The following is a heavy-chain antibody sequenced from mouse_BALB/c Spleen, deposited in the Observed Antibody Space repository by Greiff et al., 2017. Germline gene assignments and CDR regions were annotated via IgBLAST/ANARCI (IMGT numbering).Heavy chain of an antibody. V-gene: IGHV1S29*02. CDR1: GYTFTDYN. Sequence: VQLQQSGPELVKPGASVKISCKASGYTFTDYNMHWVKQSHGKSLEWIGYIYPYNGGTGYNQKFKSKATLTVDNSSSTAYMELRSLTSEDSAVYYCARITGTSYYFDYWGQGTTLTVSS. CDR3: ARITGTSYYFDY. J-gene: IGHJ2*01. D-gene: IGHD4-1*01. CDR2: IYPYNGGT.